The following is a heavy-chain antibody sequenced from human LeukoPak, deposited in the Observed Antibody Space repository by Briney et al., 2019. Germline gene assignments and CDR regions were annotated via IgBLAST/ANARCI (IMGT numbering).Heavy chain of an antibody. CDR2: ISDNGGRT. D-gene: IGHD3-10*01. CDR3: ARIKEFPGYYYYYGMDV. Sequence: GGSLRLSCAASGFTFSTYTMAWVRLAPGGGLEWVSGISDNGGRTYYADSVKGRFAISRDNAKNSLYLQMNSLRAEDTAVYYCARIKEFPGYYYYYGMDVWGQGTTVTVSS. V-gene: IGHV3-23*01. CDR1: GFTFSTYT. J-gene: IGHJ6*02.